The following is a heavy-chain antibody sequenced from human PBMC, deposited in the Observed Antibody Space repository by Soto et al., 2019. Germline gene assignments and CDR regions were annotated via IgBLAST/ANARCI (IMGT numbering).Heavy chain of an antibody. V-gene: IGHV4-30-4*01. Sequence: QVQLQESGPGLVKPSQTLSLTCTVSGGSISSDDYYWSWIRPTPGGVLEWIGFIFYSGNNFYNPLLLTRASISPDTSKNQFSLKLTTVTATDTAVYYCVREATKISPQGYIMADGHFDSWGQGALVTVSS. CDR3: VREATKISPQGYIMADGHFDS. J-gene: IGHJ4*02. CDR1: GGSISSDDYY. D-gene: IGHD5-12*01. CDR2: IFYSGNN.